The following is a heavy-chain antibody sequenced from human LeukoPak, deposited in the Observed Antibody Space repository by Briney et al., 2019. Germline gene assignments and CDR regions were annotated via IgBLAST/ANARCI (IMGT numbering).Heavy chain of an antibody. CDR2: IKGDGSEK. J-gene: IGHJ4*02. CDR1: GFTLSGYF. V-gene: IGHV3-7*01. D-gene: IGHD3-22*01. Sequence: GGSLRLSCAASGFTLSGYFMSWVRQAPGEGLEWVASIKGDGSEKYYVDSVKGRFTISRDNAKNSLYLQMNSLRAEDTAVCYCARDRGWRSSGYYLYYFDFWGQGTLVTVSS. CDR3: ARDRGWRSSGYYLYYFDF.